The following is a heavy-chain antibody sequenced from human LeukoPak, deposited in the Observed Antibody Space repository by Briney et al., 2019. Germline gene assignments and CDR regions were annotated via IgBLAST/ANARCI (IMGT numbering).Heavy chain of an antibody. Sequence: ASVKVSCKASGYTFTGYYMHWVRQAPGQGPEWMGWINPNSGGTNYAQKFQGRVTMTRDTSISTAYMELSRLRSDDTAVYYCARCPDYDIMTGYSTLFDYWGQGTLVTVSS. J-gene: IGHJ4*02. CDR2: INPNSGGT. D-gene: IGHD3-9*01. CDR3: ARCPDYDIMTGYSTLFDY. CDR1: GYTFTGYY. V-gene: IGHV1-2*02.